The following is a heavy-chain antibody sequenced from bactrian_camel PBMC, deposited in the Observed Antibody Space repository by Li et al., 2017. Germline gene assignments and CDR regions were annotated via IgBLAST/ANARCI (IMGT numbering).Heavy chain of an antibody. V-gene: IGHV3S26*01. J-gene: IGHJ4*01. D-gene: IGHD2*01. Sequence: HVQLVESGGGSVETGGSLRLSCTTTEYTLNSNCVGWFRQIPGKEREGVATIGPRGAGITYDDSVKGRFTISQDYAKNAVYLQMNDLKPEDTAMYYCAADSYPCLTTIQTNGSAALFAHWGQGTQVTVS. CDR2: IGPRGAGI. CDR3: AADSYPCLTTIQTNGSAALFAH. CDR1: EYTLNSNC.